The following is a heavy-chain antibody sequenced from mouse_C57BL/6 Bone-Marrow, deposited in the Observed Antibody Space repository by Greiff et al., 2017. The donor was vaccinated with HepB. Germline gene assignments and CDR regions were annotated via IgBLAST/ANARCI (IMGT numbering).Heavy chain of an antibody. CDR3: AGDDGYYPAWFAY. J-gene: IGHJ3*01. D-gene: IGHD2-3*01. Sequence: LQESGPGLVKPSQSLFLTCSITGFPITSGYYWIWIRQSPGKPLEWMGYITHSGETFYNPSLQSPISITRETSKNQFFLQLNSVTTEDTAMYYCAGDDGYYPAWFAYWGQGTLVTVSA. CDR1: GFPITSGYY. CDR2: ITHSGET. V-gene: IGHV12-3*01.